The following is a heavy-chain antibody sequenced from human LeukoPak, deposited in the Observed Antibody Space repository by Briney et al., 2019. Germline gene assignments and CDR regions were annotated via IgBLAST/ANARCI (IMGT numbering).Heavy chain of an antibody. V-gene: IGHV3-30*18. CDR3: AKDDYGDYFDY. Sequence: AGGSLRLSCAASGFTFSSYGMHWVRQAPGKGLEWVVVISYDGSNKYYADSVKGRFTISRDNSKNTLYLQMNSLRAEDTAVYYCAKDDYGDYFDYWGQGTLVTVSS. D-gene: IGHD4-17*01. CDR2: ISYDGSNK. CDR1: GFTFSSYG. J-gene: IGHJ4*02.